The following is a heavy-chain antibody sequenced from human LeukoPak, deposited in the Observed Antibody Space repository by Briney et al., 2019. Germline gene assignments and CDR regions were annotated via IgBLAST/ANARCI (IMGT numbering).Heavy chain of an antibody. Sequence: SQTLSLTCTVSGGSISSGSYYWSWIRQPAGKGLEWIGRIYTSGSTNYNPSLKSRVTISVDTSKNQFSLKLSSVTAADTAVCYCAREGRVVAALYYYYYMDVWGKGTTVTISS. CDR2: IYTSGST. CDR3: AREGRVVAALYYYYYMDV. J-gene: IGHJ6*03. CDR1: GGSISSGSYY. V-gene: IGHV4-61*02. D-gene: IGHD2-15*01.